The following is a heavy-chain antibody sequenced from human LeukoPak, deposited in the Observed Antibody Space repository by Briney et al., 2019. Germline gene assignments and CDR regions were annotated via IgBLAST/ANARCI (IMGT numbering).Heavy chain of an antibody. CDR3: ARDSGLSYYFDY. D-gene: IGHD3-16*02. Sequence: GGSLRLSCAVPGFTFSSYWMSWVRQAPGKGLEWEANIKQDGSEKYYVDSVKGRFTISRDNAKNSLYLQMNSLRAEDTAVYYCARDSGLSYYFDYWGQGTLVTVSS. V-gene: IGHV3-7*01. CDR2: IKQDGSEK. CDR1: GFTFSSYW. J-gene: IGHJ4*02.